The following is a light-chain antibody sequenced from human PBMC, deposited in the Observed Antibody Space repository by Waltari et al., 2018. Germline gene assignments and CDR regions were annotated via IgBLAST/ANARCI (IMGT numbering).Light chain of an antibody. CDR1: QDISNF. V-gene: IGKV1-9*01. CDR3: QQLKDSPPT. CDR2: ASS. J-gene: IGKJ4*01. Sequence: DFQLTQSPSFLSASVADRLTITFRASQDISNFLAWYQQYPGQAHQLLIYASSTLQCGVPSRFGGSGSGTEFALTISILQPEDFATEDCQQLKDSPPTFGGGTKVEIK.